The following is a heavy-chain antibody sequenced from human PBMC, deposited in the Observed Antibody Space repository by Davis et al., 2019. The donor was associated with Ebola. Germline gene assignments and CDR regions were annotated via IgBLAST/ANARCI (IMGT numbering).Heavy chain of an antibody. CDR3: ARESGGGIDY. D-gene: IGHD1-26*01. Sequence: GESLKISCPASGFNFGEYALTWVRQTPRKGLEWVGFIRNKAYGGTTEYAASVKGRFTISRDDSGNIAYLQMNSLKIEDTAVYYCARESGGGIDYWGQGTLVTVSS. CDR2: IRNKAYGGTT. V-gene: IGHV3-49*04. J-gene: IGHJ4*02. CDR1: GFNFGEYA.